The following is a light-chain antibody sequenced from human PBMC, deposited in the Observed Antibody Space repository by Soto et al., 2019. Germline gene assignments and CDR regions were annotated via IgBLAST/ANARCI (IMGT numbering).Light chain of an antibody. J-gene: IGKJ4*01. Sequence: EIVLTQAPVTLSLSPGDRSTLSCRASQSVGSDLAWYQKKTGKAPRLVIYDIFTRATGVPTRISGSGYGTELTITISSLKYEDFAVYYCQQYNSWPLTFGGGTKVDIK. CDR3: QQYNSWPLT. CDR2: DIF. CDR1: QSVGSD. V-gene: IGKV3D-15*01.